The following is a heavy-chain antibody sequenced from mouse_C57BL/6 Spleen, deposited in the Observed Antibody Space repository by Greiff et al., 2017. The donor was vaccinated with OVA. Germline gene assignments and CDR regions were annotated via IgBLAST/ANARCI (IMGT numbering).Heavy chain of an antibody. J-gene: IGHJ3*01. D-gene: IGHD4-1*01. CDR1: GYTFTSYW. Sequence: VQLQQPGAELVRPGSSVKLSCKASGYTFTSYWMDWVKQRPGQGLEWIGNIYPSDSETHYNQKFKDKATLTVDKSSSTAYMQLSSLTSEDSAVYYCARALGRPFAYWGQGTLVTVSA. V-gene: IGHV1-61*01. CDR3: ARALGRPFAY. CDR2: IYPSDSET.